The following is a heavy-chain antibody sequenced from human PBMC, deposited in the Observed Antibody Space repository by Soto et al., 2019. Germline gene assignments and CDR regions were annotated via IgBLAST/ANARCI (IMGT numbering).Heavy chain of an antibody. CDR1: GYMFSDYH. V-gene: IGHV1-2*02. D-gene: IGHD2-21*01. Sequence: ASVKVSCKASGYMFSDYHMHWVRQAPGQGLEWMGRINPNSGDTNYAQKFQGRVTMTTDTSTTTSYMELSGLKSDDTAVYYCARPYCGTNSSPNCSVPWGQGTLVTVSS. J-gene: IGHJ5*02. CDR2: INPNSGDT. CDR3: ARPYCGTNSSPNCSVP.